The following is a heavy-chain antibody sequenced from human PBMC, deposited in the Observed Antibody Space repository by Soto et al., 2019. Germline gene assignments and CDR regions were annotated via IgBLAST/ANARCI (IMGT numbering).Heavy chain of an antibody. CDR1: GYTFTGYY. CDR2: VTPTGDYT. D-gene: IGHD2-8*02. Sequence: ASVKVSCKASGYTFTGYYMHWVRQAPGQGLEWMGIVTPTGDYTAYAQKFQGRVTMTRDMSATTVYMELSSLTSEDTAVYYCTRRPPSTGHPGLYAFDIWGRGTMVTVSS. J-gene: IGHJ3*02. V-gene: IGHV1-46*01. CDR3: TRRPPSTGHPGLYAFDI.